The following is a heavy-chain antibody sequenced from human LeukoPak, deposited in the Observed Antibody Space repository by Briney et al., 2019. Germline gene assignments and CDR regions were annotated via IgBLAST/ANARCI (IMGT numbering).Heavy chain of an antibody. CDR3: ARWSYSSDWYFGTFDI. J-gene: IGHJ3*02. CDR1: GYTFNTYG. V-gene: IGHV1-18*01. CDR2: ISTYDGNT. D-gene: IGHD6-19*01. Sequence: ASVKVSCKASGYTFNTYGICWVRQAPGQGLEWMGWISTYDGNTNYAQNLQGRVTMTTDTSTRTAYMELRSLRSGDTAVYYCARWSYSSDWYFGTFDIWGQGTTVTIPS.